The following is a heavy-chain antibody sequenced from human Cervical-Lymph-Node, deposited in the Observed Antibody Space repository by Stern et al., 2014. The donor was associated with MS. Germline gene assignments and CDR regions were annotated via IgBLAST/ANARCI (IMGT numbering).Heavy chain of an antibody. Sequence: QVQLVQSGAEVKKPGASVKVSCKVSGYTLSELSMHWVRQAPGKGLEWMGGLDPEDGETIYAQRFQGRVSMTEDTSTDTAYMELRSLTFEDTAVYYCATDCDDFRSGYSAPTKGYGLDVWGQGTTVTVTS. CDR3: ATDCDDFRSGYSAPTKGYGLDV. CDR2: LDPEDGET. V-gene: IGHV1-24*01. J-gene: IGHJ6*02. D-gene: IGHD3-3*01. CDR1: GYTLSELS.